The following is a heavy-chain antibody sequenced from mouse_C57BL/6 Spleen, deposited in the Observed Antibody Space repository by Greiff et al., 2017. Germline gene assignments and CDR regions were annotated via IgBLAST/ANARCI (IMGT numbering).Heavy chain of an antibody. CDR2: IYPGSGST. Sequence: VQLQQPGAELVKPGASVKMSCKASGYTFTSYWITWVKQRPGQGLEWIGDIYPGSGSTNYNEKFKSKATLTVDTSSSTAYMQLSSLTSEDSAVYYCARGDYDYHGFDYWGQGTTLTVSS. CDR1: GYTFTSYW. CDR3: ARGDYDYHGFDY. J-gene: IGHJ2*01. D-gene: IGHD2-4*01. V-gene: IGHV1-55*01.